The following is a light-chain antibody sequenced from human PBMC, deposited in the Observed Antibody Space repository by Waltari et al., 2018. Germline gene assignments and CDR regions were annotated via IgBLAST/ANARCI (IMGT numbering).Light chain of an antibody. CDR2: RSS. V-gene: IGKV3-20*01. J-gene: IGKJ1*01. Sequence: EIVLTQSPGTLSLSPGERATLSCRASQSVRRASQIAGDNYLAWYQQRPGQAPRLLIYRSSTRATGIPDRFSGSGSGTDFTLTISRLEPEDFAVYYCQQYMTSLWTFGQGTKVEVK. CDR1: QIAGDNY. CDR3: QQYMTSLWT.